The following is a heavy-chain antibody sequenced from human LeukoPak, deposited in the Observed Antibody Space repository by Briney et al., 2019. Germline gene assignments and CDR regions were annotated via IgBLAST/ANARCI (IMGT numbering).Heavy chain of an antibody. V-gene: IGHV3-30-3*01. J-gene: IGHJ5*02. D-gene: IGHD3-22*01. CDR1: GFTFSSYA. Sequence: GGSLRLSCAASGFTFSSYAMHWVRQAPGKGLEWVAVISYDGSNKYYADSVKGRFTISRDNAKNSLYLQMNSLRAEDTAVYYCARDRDYDSSGYYPWGQGTLVTVSS. CDR2: ISYDGSNK. CDR3: ARDRDYDSSGYYP.